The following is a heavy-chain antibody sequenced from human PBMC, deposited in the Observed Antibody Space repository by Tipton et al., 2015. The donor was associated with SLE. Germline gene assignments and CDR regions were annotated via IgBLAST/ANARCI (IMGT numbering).Heavy chain of an antibody. D-gene: IGHD2-2*02. CDR3: ARDRGAYTNWFDP. Sequence: LRLSCTVSGGSLSSFHWTWIRQPPGKGLEWIGYIKTSGSANYNPSLKSRVTISVDTSNNQFSLKLTSVITADTALYYCARDRGAYTNWFDPWGQGTLVTVSS. J-gene: IGHJ5*02. CDR2: IKTSGSA. CDR1: GGSLSSFH. V-gene: IGHV4-4*08.